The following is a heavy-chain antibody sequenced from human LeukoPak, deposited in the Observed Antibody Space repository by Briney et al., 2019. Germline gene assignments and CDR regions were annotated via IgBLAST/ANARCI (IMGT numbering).Heavy chain of an antibody. D-gene: IGHD3-10*01. J-gene: IGHJ4*02. CDR1: GFTFSSYS. CDR2: ISSSSSTI. Sequence: GGSLRLSCAAPGFTFSSYSMNWVRQAPGKGLEWVSYISSSSSTIYYADSVKGRFTISRDNAKNSLYLQMNSLRAEDTAVYYCARDLGLYYYGSGSYLGYWGQGTLVTVSS. V-gene: IGHV3-48*04. CDR3: ARDLGLYYYGSGSYLGY.